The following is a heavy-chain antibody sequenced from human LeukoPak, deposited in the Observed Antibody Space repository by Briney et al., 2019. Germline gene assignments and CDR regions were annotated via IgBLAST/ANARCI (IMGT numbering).Heavy chain of an antibody. CDR1: GGSISSYY. V-gene: IGHV4-4*07. CDR3: ARVPCSSTSCYSLEADAFDI. D-gene: IGHD2-2*01. J-gene: IGHJ3*02. Sequence: SETLSLTCTVSGGSISSYYWSWIRQPAGKGLEWIGRIYTSGSTNYNPSLKSRVTISVDKSKNQFSLKLSSVTAADTAVYYCARVPCSSTSCYSLEADAFDIWGQGTMVTVSS. CDR2: IYTSGST.